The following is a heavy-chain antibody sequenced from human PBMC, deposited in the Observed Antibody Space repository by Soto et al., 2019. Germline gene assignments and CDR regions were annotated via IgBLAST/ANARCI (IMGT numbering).Heavy chain of an antibody. Sequence: QVQLQESGPGLVKPSETLSLTCIVSGGSISGYYWSWIRQPAGKELEWIGRIYSDGTTNYNPSLKGRGNMSVDTSKKQISLKLTSVTAADTAMYYCARDRGYRSGSFGSWGQGVLVTVSS. D-gene: IGHD5-18*01. CDR3: ARDRGYRSGSFGS. V-gene: IGHV4-4*07. J-gene: IGHJ5*02. CDR2: IYSDGTT. CDR1: GGSISGYY.